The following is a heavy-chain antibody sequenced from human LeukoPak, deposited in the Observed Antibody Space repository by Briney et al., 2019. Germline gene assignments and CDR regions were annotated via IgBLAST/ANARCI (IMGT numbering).Heavy chain of an antibody. CDR2: IIPIFGTA. Sequence: SVKVSCKASGGTFSSYAISWVRQAPGQGLEWMGGIIPIFGTANYAQKFQGRVTTTADESTSTAYMELSSLRSEDTAVYYCAREVGGTGTTPEDPDYYYYMDVWGKGTTVTGSS. CDR3: AREVGGTGTTPEDPDYYYYMDV. D-gene: IGHD1-7*01. V-gene: IGHV1-69*13. CDR1: GGTFSSYA. J-gene: IGHJ6*03.